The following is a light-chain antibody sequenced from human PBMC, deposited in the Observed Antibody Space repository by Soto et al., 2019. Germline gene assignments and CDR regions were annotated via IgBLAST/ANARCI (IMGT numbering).Light chain of an antibody. J-gene: IGLJ2*01. CDR1: SSDLPGSNA. CDR2: DVF. CDR3: ASYVTSALVV. V-gene: IGLV2-14*01. Sequence: QSALTQPASVSASRGQSITISCTGTSSDLPGSNAVSWYQQRPGKAPILIIFDVFKRPSGISDRFSASKSGNTASLTISGLQTEDEADYYCASYVTSALVVFGGGTKVTVL.